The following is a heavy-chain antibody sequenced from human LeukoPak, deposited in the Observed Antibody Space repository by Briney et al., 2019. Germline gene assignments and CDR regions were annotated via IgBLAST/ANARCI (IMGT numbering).Heavy chain of an antibody. J-gene: IGHJ4*02. V-gene: IGHV4-59*01. Sequence: SETLSLTCTVSGGSISGYYWDWIRQPPGKGLEWIGYIYYSGSTNYNPSLKSRVTISVDTSKNQFSLKLSSVTAADTAVYYCARAGSGSYPGYFDYWGQGTLVTVSS. CDR1: GGSISGYY. CDR3: ARAGSGSYPGYFDY. CDR2: IYYSGST. D-gene: IGHD3-10*01.